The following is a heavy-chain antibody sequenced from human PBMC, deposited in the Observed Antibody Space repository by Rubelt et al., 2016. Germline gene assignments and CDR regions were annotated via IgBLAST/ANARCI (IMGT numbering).Heavy chain of an antibody. V-gene: IGHV3-23*04. J-gene: IGHJ4*02. CDR1: GFTFSRYA. D-gene: IGHD6-6*01. CDR2: ISGSGGRT. CDR3: ARAKIAARPCDC. Sequence: EVQLVDSGGAVVQPGGSLRLSCAASGFTFSRYALSWVRQAPGKGLEWVSAISGSGGRTYYADSVKGRFTISRDNSKNTLYLQMNSLRVEDTAVYYCARAKIAARPCDCWGPGTLVTVSS.